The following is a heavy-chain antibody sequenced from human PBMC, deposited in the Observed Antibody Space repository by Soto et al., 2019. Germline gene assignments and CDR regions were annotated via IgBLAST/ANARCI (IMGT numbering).Heavy chain of an antibody. CDR1: GGTFSSST. V-gene: IGHV1-69*02. D-gene: IGHD6-19*01. J-gene: IGHJ3*02. Sequence: ASVKVSCKASGGTFSSSTISLVRQAPGQGLEWMGRIIPILGIANYAQKFQGRVTITADKSTSTAYMELSSLRSEDTAVYYCACGSGWYGPHAFDIWGQGTMVTVSS. CDR2: IIPILGIA. CDR3: ACGSGWYGPHAFDI.